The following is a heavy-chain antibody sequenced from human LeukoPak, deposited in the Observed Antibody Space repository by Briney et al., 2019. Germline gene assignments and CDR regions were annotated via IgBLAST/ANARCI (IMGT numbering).Heavy chain of an antibody. V-gene: IGHV1-8*01. CDR1: GYTFTSYD. CDR2: MNPNSGNT. Sequence: ASVTVSCKASGYTFTSYDINWVRQATGQGLEWMGWMNPNSGNTGYAQKFQGRVTMTRNTSISTAYMELSSLRSEDTAVYYCARARKGPRLRFLEWRGPHYYYMDVWGKGTTVTVSS. CDR3: ARARKGPRLRFLEWRGPHYYYMDV. D-gene: IGHD3-3*01. J-gene: IGHJ6*03.